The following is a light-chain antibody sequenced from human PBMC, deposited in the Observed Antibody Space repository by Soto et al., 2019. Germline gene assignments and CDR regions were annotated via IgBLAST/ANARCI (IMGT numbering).Light chain of an antibody. J-gene: IGKJ4*01. CDR2: DAS. V-gene: IGKV3-11*01. Sequence: EIVLTQSPATLSLSPGEGATLSCRASQSVSNYLAWYQQKPGQAPRLLIYDASNRATGVPARFSASGSGTDFTLTISSLEPEDFAVYYCQQRSNWLFGGGTKVESK. CDR1: QSVSNY. CDR3: QQRSNWL.